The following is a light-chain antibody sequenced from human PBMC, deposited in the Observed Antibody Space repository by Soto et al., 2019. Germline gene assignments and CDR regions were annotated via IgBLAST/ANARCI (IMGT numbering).Light chain of an antibody. CDR1: QSVSSSY. CDR3: QHYGSSAL. V-gene: IGKV3-20*01. Sequence: EIVLTQSPGTLSLSPGERATLSCRASQSVSSSYLAWYQQKPGQAPRLLIYGASSRATGIPDRFSGSGSGTDFTLIISRLEPEDFAVYYCQHYGSSALFGPGTKADIK. J-gene: IGKJ3*01. CDR2: GAS.